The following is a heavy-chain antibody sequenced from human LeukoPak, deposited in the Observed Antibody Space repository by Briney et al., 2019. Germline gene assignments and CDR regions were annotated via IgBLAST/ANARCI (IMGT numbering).Heavy chain of an antibody. V-gene: IGHV1-2*02. CDR3: ARDQSELGFGEGFAFDI. CDR2: INPNSGGT. J-gene: IGHJ3*02. Sequence: ASVKVSCNASGYTFTGYYMHWVRQAPGQGLEWMGWINPNSGGTNYAQKFQGRVTMTRDTSISTAYMELSRLRSDDTAVYYCARDQSELGFGEGFAFDIWGQGTMVTVSS. D-gene: IGHD3-10*01. CDR1: GYTFTGYY.